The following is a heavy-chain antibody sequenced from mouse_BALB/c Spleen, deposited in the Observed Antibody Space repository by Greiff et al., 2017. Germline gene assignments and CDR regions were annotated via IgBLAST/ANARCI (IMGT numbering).Heavy chain of an antibody. Sequence: QVQLQQSGAELVRPGASVTLSCKASGYTFTDYEMHWVKQTPVHGLEWIGAIDPETGGTSYNQKFKGKATLTADKSSSTAYMELRSLTSENSAVYNCTRCIITTEWFAYWGQGTLVTVS. CDR1: GYTFTDYE. V-gene: IGHV1-15*01. CDR3: TRCIITTEWFAY. CDR2: IDPETGGT. D-gene: IGHD2-12*01. J-gene: IGHJ3*01.